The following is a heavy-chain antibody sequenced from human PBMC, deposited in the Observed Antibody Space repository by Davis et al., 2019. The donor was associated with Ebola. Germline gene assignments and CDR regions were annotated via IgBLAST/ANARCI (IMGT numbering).Heavy chain of an antibody. Sequence: ASVKVSCKASGGTFSSYAISWVRQAPGQGLEWMGWISAYNGNTNYAQKLQGRVTMTTDTSTSTAYMELRSLRSDETAVYYCARNTGWGISGSLNTYYYYGMDVWGQGTTVTVSS. J-gene: IGHJ6*02. CDR1: GGTFSSYA. V-gene: IGHV1-18*01. CDR3: ARNTGWGISGSLNTYYYYGMDV. CDR2: ISAYNGNT. D-gene: IGHD3-10*01.